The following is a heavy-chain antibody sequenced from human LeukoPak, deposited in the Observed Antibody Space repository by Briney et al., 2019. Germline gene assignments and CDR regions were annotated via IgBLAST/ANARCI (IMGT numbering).Heavy chain of an antibody. D-gene: IGHD6-13*01. Sequence: PGGSLRLSCAASGFTFSSSNMHWVRQAPGKGLEWVAVISYDGSNKYHADSVKGRFTISRDNSKSTLYLQMNSLRPEDTAVYYCARGSNFDYWGQGTLVTVSS. CDR2: ISYDGSNK. CDR3: ARGSNFDY. V-gene: IGHV3-30*03. CDR1: GFTFSSSN. J-gene: IGHJ4*02.